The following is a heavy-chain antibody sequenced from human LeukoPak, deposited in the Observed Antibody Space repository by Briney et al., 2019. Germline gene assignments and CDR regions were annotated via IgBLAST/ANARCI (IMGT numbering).Heavy chain of an antibody. CDR2: IKQDGSEK. V-gene: IGHV3-7*01. CDR1: GFTFSSYW. J-gene: IGHJ3*02. CDR3: ARHLVPIAAAAYDAFDI. Sequence: PGGSLRLSCAASGFTFSSYWMSWVRQAPGKGLEWVVNIKQDGSEKYYVDSVKGRFTISRDNAKNSLYLQMNSLRAEDTAVYYCARHLVPIAAAAYDAFDIWGQGTMVTVSS. D-gene: IGHD6-13*01.